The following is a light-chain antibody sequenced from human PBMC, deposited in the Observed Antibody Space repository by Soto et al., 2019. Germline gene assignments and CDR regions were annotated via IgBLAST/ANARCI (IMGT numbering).Light chain of an antibody. J-gene: IGKJ2*01. V-gene: IGKV3-20*01. Sequence: EIVLTQSPGTLSLSPGESATLSCRASQSVSSNYLAWYQQKPGQAPRLLIYGASSRATGIPDRFSGSGSGTDFTLTISRREPEDFAVYYCQQYGSSPLYTFGQGTKLEIK. CDR3: QQYGSSPLYT. CDR1: QSVSSNY. CDR2: GAS.